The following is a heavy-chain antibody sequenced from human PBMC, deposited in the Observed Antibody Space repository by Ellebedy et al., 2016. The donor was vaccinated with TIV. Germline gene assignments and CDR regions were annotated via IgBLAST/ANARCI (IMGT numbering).Heavy chain of an antibody. Sequence: GESLKISCAASGFTFSSYAMHWVRQAPGKGLEWVAVISYDGSNKYYADSVKGRFTISRDNSKNTLYLQMNSLRAEDTAVYYCARDSGIAVAGKGFDYWGQGTLVTVSS. CDR3: ARDSGIAVAGKGFDY. V-gene: IGHV3-30-3*01. D-gene: IGHD6-19*01. CDR1: GFTFSSYA. J-gene: IGHJ4*02. CDR2: ISYDGSNK.